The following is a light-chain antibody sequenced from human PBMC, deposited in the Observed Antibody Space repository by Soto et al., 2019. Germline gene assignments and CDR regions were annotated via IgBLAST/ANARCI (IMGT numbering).Light chain of an antibody. Sequence: EIVLTQSPATLSLSPGERATLSCRASQSGSSYLAWYQYKSGQPPRLLIYDAPNRATGITARFSGSRSVTMFTLTISSLEPEDFAVNYCQQRSNWRPTWTFSTGNKVEIK. V-gene: IGKV3-11*01. J-gene: IGKJ1*01. CDR2: DAP. CDR3: QQRSNWRPTWT. CDR1: QSGSSY.